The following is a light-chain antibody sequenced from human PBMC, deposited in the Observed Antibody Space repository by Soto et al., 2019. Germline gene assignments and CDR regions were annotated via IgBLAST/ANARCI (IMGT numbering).Light chain of an antibody. Sequence: QSALTQPASVSGSPGQSITMSCTGTSSDIGASNYVSWYRQPPGEAPKLLIYEVTQRPSGVSDRVSGFKSGNAASLTISGLQAEDEADYYCSSYTSSSTPWVFGGGTKLTVL. CDR2: EVT. V-gene: IGLV2-14*01. CDR3: SSYTSSSTPWV. CDR1: SSDIGASNY. J-gene: IGLJ3*02.